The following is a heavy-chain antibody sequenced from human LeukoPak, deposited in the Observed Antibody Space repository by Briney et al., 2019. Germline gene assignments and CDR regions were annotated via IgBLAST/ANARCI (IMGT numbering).Heavy chain of an antibody. CDR2: ISGSGGGT. Sequence: GGSLRLSCAASGFTFSSYAVSWVRQAPGKGLEWVSAISGSGGGTYYADSVKGRFTISRDNSKNTLYLQMNSLRAEDTAVYYCAKDLDGSGYYYYYYGMDVWGQGTTVTVSS. V-gene: IGHV3-23*01. J-gene: IGHJ6*02. CDR1: GFTFSSYA. CDR3: AKDLDGSGYYYYYYGMDV. D-gene: IGHD3-22*01.